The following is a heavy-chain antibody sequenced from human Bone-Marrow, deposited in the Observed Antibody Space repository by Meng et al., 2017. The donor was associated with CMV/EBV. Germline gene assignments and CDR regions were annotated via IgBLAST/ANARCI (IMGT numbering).Heavy chain of an antibody. Sequence: ASVKVSCKASGYTFTSYGISWVRQAPGQGLEWMGWISAYNGNTNYAQKLQGRVTMTTDTSTSTAYMELRSLRSDDTAVYYRARDRCSSTSCPHFDYWGQGTLVPVSS. V-gene: IGHV1-18*01. D-gene: IGHD2-2*01. CDR3: ARDRCSSTSCPHFDY. CDR2: ISAYNGNT. J-gene: IGHJ4*02. CDR1: GYTFTSYG.